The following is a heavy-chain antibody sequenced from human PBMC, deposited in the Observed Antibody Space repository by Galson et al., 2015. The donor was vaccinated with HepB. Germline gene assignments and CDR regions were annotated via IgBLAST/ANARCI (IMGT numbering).Heavy chain of an antibody. CDR1: GYTFTSYG. CDR2: ISGYNGNT. Sequence: SVKVSCKASGYTFTSYGISWVRQAPGQGLEWMGWISGYNGNTKYAQKVQGRVTMTTDTSKSTAYMELRSLISDDTAVYYCARDVAHGSNHWFDPWGQGTLVTVSS. CDR3: ARDVAHGSNHWFDP. V-gene: IGHV1-18*01. J-gene: IGHJ5*02. D-gene: IGHD1-26*01.